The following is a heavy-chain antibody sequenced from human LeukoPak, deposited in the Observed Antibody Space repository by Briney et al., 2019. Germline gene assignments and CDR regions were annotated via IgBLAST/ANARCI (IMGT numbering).Heavy chain of an antibody. CDR3: ATAQHCSGGTCHAWTDAFHV. D-gene: IGHD2-15*01. V-gene: IGHV1-2*02. Sequence: ASVKASCKASGHIFTVDSIHWVRQAPGQGLEWMGWTHLNGGGTYRAQKFQDRVTMTKGTSIGTACLELSTMTSDDTAVYYCATAQHCSGGTCHAWTDAFHVWGQGTMVTVSS. J-gene: IGHJ3*01. CDR1: GHIFTVDS. CDR2: THLNGGGT.